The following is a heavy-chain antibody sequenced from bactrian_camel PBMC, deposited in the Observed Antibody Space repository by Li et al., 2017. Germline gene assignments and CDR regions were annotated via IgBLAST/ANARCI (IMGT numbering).Heavy chain of an antibody. D-gene: IGHD3*01. J-gene: IGHJ7*01. Sequence: VQLVESGGGSVQAGGSLRLSCAASGSTFDSGYCMAWFRQIGNEREGVAAICKTGYTDYAGSVAGRFTISLDNAKNTLSLQMNSLKLEDTAMYYCGLDPRYYGCNYYDFDYRGKGTQVTVS. V-gene: IGHV3S55*01. CDR2: ICKTGYT. CDR1: GSTFDSGYC.